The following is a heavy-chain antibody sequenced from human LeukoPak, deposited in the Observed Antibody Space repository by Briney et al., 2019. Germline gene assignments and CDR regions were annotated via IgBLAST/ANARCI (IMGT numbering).Heavy chain of an antibody. D-gene: IGHD6-13*01. CDR2: ISDGGVGT. J-gene: IGHJ4*02. CDR3: AKVDRSSWYSSPFDY. V-gene: IGHV3-23*01. CDR1: GFSFNSHN. Sequence: RPGGSLRLSCAASGFSFNSHNMSWVRQAPGTGLEWVSTISDGGVGTYYADSVKGRFTISRDNSKNTVHLQMDSLRAEDTAVYHCAKVDRSSWYSSPFDYWGQGTLVTVSS.